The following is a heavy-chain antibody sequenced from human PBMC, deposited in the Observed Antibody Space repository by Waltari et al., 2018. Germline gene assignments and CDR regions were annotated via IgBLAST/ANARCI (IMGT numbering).Heavy chain of an antibody. CDR3: ARGDHDFWSGYRNYYYYGMDV. CDR1: GGSFSGYY. Sequence: QVQLQQWGAGLLKPSETLSLTCAVYGGSFSGYYWSWIRQPPGKGLEWIGEINHSGRTNYNPSLKSRVTISVDTAKNQFSLKLSSVTAADTAVYYCARGDHDFWSGYRNYYYYGMDVWGQGTTVTVSS. CDR2: INHSGRT. V-gene: IGHV4-34*01. D-gene: IGHD3-3*01. J-gene: IGHJ6*02.